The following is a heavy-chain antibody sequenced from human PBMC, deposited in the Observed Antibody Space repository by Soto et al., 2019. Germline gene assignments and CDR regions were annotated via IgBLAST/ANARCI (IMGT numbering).Heavy chain of an antibody. D-gene: IGHD5-12*01. CDR1: GFTFSSNP. Sequence: EVQLLESGGGLVQPGGSLRLSCEASGFTFSSNPRSWVRQAPGKGLEWVSAISGSGGSTYYADSVKGRFTISRDNSKNTLYLQMNSLRAEDTAVYYCAKDLGDGYNYGAFDIWGQGTMVTVSS. CDR2: ISGSGGST. J-gene: IGHJ3*02. CDR3: AKDLGDGYNYGAFDI. V-gene: IGHV3-23*01.